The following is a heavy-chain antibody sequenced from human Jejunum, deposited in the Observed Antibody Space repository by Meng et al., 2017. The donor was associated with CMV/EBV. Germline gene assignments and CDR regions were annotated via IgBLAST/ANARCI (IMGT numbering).Heavy chain of an antibody. J-gene: IGHJ4*02. CDR3: ATHYDFWTGYLDY. CDR2: IYYPGST. Sequence: GDSITRSPYSWGWIRQPPGKGLEWIGSIYYPGSTYYNPSLKSRVTISLDGSQNQFSLRLTSVTAADTAVYYCATHYDFWTGYLDYWGRGMLVTVSS. D-gene: IGHD3/OR15-3a*01. V-gene: IGHV4-39*07. CDR1: GDSITRSPYS.